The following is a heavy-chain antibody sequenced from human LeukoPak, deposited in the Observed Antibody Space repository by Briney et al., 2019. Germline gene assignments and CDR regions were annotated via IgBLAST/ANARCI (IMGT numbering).Heavy chain of an antibody. CDR1: GFTFSSYE. Sequence: GGSLRLSCAASGFTFSSYEMNWVRQAPEKGLEWVSYISSSGSTIYYADSVKGRFTISRDNAKNSLYLQMNSLRAEDTAVYYCARTSGSYSDNWFDPWGQGTLVTVSS. V-gene: IGHV3-48*03. D-gene: IGHD1-26*01. CDR3: ARTSGSYSDNWFDP. CDR2: ISSSGSTI. J-gene: IGHJ5*02.